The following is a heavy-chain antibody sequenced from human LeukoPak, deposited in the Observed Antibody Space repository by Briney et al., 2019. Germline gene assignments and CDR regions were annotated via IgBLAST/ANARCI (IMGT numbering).Heavy chain of an antibody. CDR3: AREGYYYGSGSFDY. CDR1: GFTFSSYA. Sequence: GGSLRLSCAASGFTFSSYAMHWVRQAPGKGLEWVAVISYDGSNKYYADSVKGRFTISRDNSKNTLYLQMNSLRAEDTAVYYCAREGYYYGSGSFDYWGRGTLVTVSS. V-gene: IGHV3-30-3*01. J-gene: IGHJ4*02. D-gene: IGHD3-10*01. CDR2: ISYDGSNK.